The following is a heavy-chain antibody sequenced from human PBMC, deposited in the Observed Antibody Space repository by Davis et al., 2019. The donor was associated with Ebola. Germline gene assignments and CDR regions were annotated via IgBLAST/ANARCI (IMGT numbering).Heavy chain of an antibody. CDR2: ISSSSSTI. D-gene: IGHD2-8*01. J-gene: IGHJ6*02. CDR3: ARGAVSLGYYYYYGMDV. CDR1: GFRSRDHH. V-gene: IGHV3-48*02. Sequence: GESLKISCAASGFRSRDHHMNWVRQAPGKGLEWVSYISSSSSTIYYADSVKGRFTISRDNAKNSLYLQMNSLRDEDTAVYYCARGAVSLGYYYYYGMDVWGQGTTVTVSS.